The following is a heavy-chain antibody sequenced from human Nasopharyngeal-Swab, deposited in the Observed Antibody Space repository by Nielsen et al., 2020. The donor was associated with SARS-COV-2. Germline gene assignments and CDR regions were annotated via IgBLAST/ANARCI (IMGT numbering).Heavy chain of an antibody. CDR3: TTVAGSYGRFDY. V-gene: IGHV1-24*01. CDR2: FDPEDGET. CDR1: GYTHTELS. D-gene: IGHD1-26*01. J-gene: IGHJ4*02. Sequence: SVKVSCKVSGYTHTELSRHWVRQAPGRGLEWVGGFDPEDGETIYAQKFQGRVTMTEDTSTDTAYMELSSLTSEDTAVYYCTTVAGSYGRFDYWGQGTLVTVSS.